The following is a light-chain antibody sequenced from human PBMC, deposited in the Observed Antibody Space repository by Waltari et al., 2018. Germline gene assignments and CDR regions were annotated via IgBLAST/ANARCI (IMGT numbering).Light chain of an antibody. CDR1: SSNIGSTY. J-gene: IGLJ3*02. V-gene: IGLV1-47*01. Sequence: QSVLTQPPSASGTPGQRVTISCSGSSSNIGSTYVYWSQHPPGTAPKLLIYRNNQRPSGVPDRFSGSKSGTSASLAISGLRSEDEADYYCAAWDDSLSGHWVFGGGTKLTVL. CDR2: RNN. CDR3: AAWDDSLSGHWV.